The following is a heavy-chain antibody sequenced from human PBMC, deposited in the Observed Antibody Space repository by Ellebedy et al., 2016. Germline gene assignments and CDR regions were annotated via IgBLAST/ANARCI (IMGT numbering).Heavy chain of an antibody. V-gene: IGHV3-21*01. J-gene: IGHJ2*01. CDR2: ISTGSDYI. D-gene: IGHD7-27*01. Sequence: GGSLRLSCAASGFTFSLYSMNWVRQAPGKGLEWVSSISTGSDYIYYADSLKGRFTISRDNAKNSLYLQINSLRAEDTAVYYCARDLRNWGPNYWYFDLWGRGTLVTVSS. CDR3: ARDLRNWGPNYWYFDL. CDR1: GFTFSLYS.